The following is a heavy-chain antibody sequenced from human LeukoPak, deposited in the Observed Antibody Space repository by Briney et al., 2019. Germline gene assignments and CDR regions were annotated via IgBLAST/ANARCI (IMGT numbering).Heavy chain of an antibody. CDR3: ARDRGYSYGPFDY. V-gene: IGHV3-21*01. CDR2: ISSSSSYI. CDR1: GFTSSGYT. D-gene: IGHD5-18*01. J-gene: IGHJ4*02. Sequence: GGSLRLSCAVSGFTSSGYTIHWFRQAPGKGLEWVSSISSSSSYIYYADSVKGRFTISRDNAKNSLYLQMNSLRAEDTAVYYCARDRGYSYGPFDYWGQGTLVTVSS.